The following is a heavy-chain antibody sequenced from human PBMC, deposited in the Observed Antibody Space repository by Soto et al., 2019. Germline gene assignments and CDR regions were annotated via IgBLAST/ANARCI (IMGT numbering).Heavy chain of an antibody. CDR3: ASDPSNLKHSSGWYSWFDP. CDR2: ISSSSTYI. J-gene: IGHJ5*02. Sequence: GGSLRLSCAASGFTFSHYNMNWVRQAPAKGLEWVSSISSSSTYIYYADSVKGRFTISRDNAKNSLYLQMNSLRADDTAVYYCASDPSNLKHSSGWYSWFDPWGQGTLVTVSS. V-gene: IGHV3-21*01. CDR1: GFTFSHYN. D-gene: IGHD6-19*01.